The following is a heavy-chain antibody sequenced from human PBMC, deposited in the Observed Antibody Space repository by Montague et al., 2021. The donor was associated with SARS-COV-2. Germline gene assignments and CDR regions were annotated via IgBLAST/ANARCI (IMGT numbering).Heavy chain of an antibody. CDR2: ISTSAYTT. CDR3: TSDYRRIVGDGLDI. Sequence: SLRLSCAASGFTFSNYDMNWVRQAPGKGPEWISYISTSAYTTSYAGSVKGRFTISRDNGKNSLYLQMNSLRVEDTAVYYCTSDYRRIVGDGLDIWGQGTKVTVSS. D-gene: IGHD3-16*02. CDR1: GFTFSNYD. V-gene: IGHV3-48*03. J-gene: IGHJ3*02.